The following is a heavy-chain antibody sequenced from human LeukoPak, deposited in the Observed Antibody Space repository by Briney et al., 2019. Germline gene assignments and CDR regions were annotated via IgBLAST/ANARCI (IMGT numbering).Heavy chain of an antibody. CDR3: ARLSPFDYVSWFDP. CDR1: GGSISSSSYY. CDR2: IYYSGST. J-gene: IGHJ5*02. D-gene: IGHD4-17*01. V-gene: IGHV4-39*01. Sequence: SETLSLTCTVSGGSISSSSYYWGWIRQPPGKGLEWIGSIYYSGSTYYNPSLKSRVTISVDTSKNQSSLKLSSVTAADTAVYYCARLSPFDYVSWFDPWGQGTLVTVSS.